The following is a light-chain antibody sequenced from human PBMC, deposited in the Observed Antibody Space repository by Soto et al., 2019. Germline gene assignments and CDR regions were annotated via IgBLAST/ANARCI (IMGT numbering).Light chain of an antibody. J-gene: IGLJ1*01. Sequence: QSALTQPPSASGSPGQSVTISCTGTSSDVGGYNYVSWYQQHPGKAPKLMIYEVSKRPSGVPDRFSGSKSGNTASLTVSGLHAEDGADYYCSSYAGSNNPYVFGTGTKVTVL. CDR1: SSDVGGYNY. V-gene: IGLV2-8*01. CDR2: EVS. CDR3: SSYAGSNNPYV.